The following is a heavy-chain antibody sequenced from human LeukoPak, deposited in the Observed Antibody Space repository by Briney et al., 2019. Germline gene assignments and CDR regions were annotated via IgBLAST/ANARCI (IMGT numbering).Heavy chain of an antibody. J-gene: IGHJ3*02. CDR3: ARDGTKRYCGGDCSPSGDAFDI. CDR1: GFTVSSNY. D-gene: IGHD2-21*02. Sequence: GGSLRLSCAASGFTVSSNYMSWVRQAPGKGLEWVSVIYSGGSTYYADSVKGRFTISRDNSKNTLYLQMNSLRAEDTAVYYCARDGTKRYCGGDCSPSGDAFDIWGQGTMVTVSS. V-gene: IGHV3-53*01. CDR2: IYSGGST.